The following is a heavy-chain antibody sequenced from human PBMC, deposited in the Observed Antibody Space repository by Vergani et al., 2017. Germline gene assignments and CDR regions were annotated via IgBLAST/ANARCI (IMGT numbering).Heavy chain of an antibody. D-gene: IGHD6-13*01. Sequence: QLQLQESGPGLVKPSETLSLTCTVSGGSISSSSSYWGWIRQPPGKGLEWIGSIYYSGSTYYNPSLKSRVTISVDTSKNQFSLKLGSVTAADTAVYYCARGIAAAGTFDYWGQGTLVTVSS. V-gene: IGHV4-39*07. CDR3: ARGIAAAGTFDY. J-gene: IGHJ4*02. CDR2: IYYSGST. CDR1: GGSISSSSSY.